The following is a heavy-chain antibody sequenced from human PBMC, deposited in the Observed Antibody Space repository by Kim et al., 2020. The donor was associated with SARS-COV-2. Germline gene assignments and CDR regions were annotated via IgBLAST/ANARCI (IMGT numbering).Heavy chain of an antibody. CDR1: GFTFDDYA. CDR2: ISGDGGRI. Sequence: GGSLRLSCAASGFTFDDYAIHWVRQAPGKGLEWVSLISGDGGRIFYADSVKGRFTISRDNSKNSLYLQMNSLRTEDTALYYCAKDGYISSWTGRLDPWGQGTLVTVSS. J-gene: IGHJ5*02. D-gene: IGHD6-13*01. V-gene: IGHV3-43*02. CDR3: AKDGYISSWTGRLDP.